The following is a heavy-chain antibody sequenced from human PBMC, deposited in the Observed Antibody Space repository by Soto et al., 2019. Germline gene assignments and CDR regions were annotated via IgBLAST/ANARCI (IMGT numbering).Heavy chain of an antibody. Sequence: ASVKVSCMASVYTFTTYGISCVRQAPGQGLEWMGWISPYNGTTKYAEKFQGEMTMTTDTATSTAYMDLRSLRSDDTAVYYCARDGERDTGLNFYYYLHGMDAWGQGTRVTVSS. J-gene: IGHJ6*02. CDR2: ISPYNGTT. CDR1: VYTFTTYG. D-gene: IGHD1-1*01. CDR3: ARDGERDTGLNFYYYLHGMDA. V-gene: IGHV1-18*04.